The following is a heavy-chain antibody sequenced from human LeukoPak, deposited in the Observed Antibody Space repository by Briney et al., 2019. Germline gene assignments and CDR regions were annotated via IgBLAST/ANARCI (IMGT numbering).Heavy chain of an antibody. CDR1: GGTFSSYA. CDR2: IISIFGTP. J-gene: IGHJ4*02. CDR3: ARGARIVGATLPPDY. Sequence: ASVKVSCKASGGTFSSYAIIWVGQAPGQGREWMGGIISIFGTPKYAQKFKGRVTITAAESTSTSYMELSSLRSEDTAVYYCARGARIVGATLPPDYWGQGTLVTVSS. V-gene: IGHV1-69*13. D-gene: IGHD1-26*01.